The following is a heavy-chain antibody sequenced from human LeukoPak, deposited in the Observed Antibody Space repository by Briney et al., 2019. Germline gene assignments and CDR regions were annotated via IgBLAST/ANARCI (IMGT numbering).Heavy chain of an antibody. CDR3: ASLTTSSSSLDPFDY. D-gene: IGHD6-6*01. CDR2: ISGSGGST. J-gene: IGHJ4*02. CDR1: GFTFSSYA. V-gene: IGHV3-23*01. Sequence: PGGSLRLSCAASGFTFSSYAMSWVRQAPGKGLEWVSAISGSGGSTYYADSVKGRFTISRDNSKNTLYLQMNSLRAEDTAVYYCASLTTSSSSLDPFDYWGQGTLVTVSS.